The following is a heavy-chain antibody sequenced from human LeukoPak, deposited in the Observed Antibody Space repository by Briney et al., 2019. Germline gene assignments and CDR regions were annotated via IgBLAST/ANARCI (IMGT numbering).Heavy chain of an antibody. CDR2: IYSGGST. D-gene: IGHD6-19*01. Sequence: AGGSLRLSCTASGFIFSSFWMAWVRQAPGKGLEWVSVIYSGGSTYYADSVKGRFTISRDNSKNTLYLQMNSLRAEDTAVYYCARAQWLGYFDYWGQGTLVTVSS. CDR1: GFIFSSFW. J-gene: IGHJ4*02. V-gene: IGHV3-53*01. CDR3: ARAQWLGYFDY.